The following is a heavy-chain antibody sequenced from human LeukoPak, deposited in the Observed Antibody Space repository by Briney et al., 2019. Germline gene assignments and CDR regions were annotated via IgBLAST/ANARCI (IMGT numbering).Heavy chain of an antibody. CDR3: ARGGGGLIY. CDR1: GYTFTSYY. J-gene: IGHJ4*02. CDR2: VIPNSGGT. D-gene: IGHD3-16*01. Sequence: ASVKVSCKASGYTFTSYYMHWVRPAPGQGLEWMGWVIPNSGGTNYAQKFQGRVTMTRDTSISTGYMELNSLISDDTAVYYCARGGGGLIYWGQGTLVTVSS. V-gene: IGHV1-2*02.